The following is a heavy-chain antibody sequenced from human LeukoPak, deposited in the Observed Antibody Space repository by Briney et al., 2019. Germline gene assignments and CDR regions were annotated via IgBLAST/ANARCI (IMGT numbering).Heavy chain of an antibody. D-gene: IGHD6-13*01. Sequence: ASVKVSCKASGYTFTSYYMHWVRQAPGQGLEWMGIINPSGGSTSYAQKFQGRVTTTRDTSTSTVYMELNSLRSEDTAVYYCARDVRDGSSWLRGWFDPWGQGTLVTVSS. CDR2: INPSGGST. V-gene: IGHV1-46*01. CDR1: GYTFTSYY. CDR3: ARDVRDGSSWLRGWFDP. J-gene: IGHJ5*02.